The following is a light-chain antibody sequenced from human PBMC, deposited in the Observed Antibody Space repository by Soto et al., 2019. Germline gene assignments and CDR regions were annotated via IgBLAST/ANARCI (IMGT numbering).Light chain of an antibody. J-gene: IGKJ1*01. Sequence: EILMTQSPVTLSVSPGERATLCCRASQSVSNNLAWYQQKPGQAPSLLIYGAFTRATGIPARFSGTGSGTEFTLTISSLQSEDFALYYCQQYNDWPLTFGQGTKVEI. CDR1: QSVSNN. CDR3: QQYNDWPLT. CDR2: GAF. V-gene: IGKV3-15*01.